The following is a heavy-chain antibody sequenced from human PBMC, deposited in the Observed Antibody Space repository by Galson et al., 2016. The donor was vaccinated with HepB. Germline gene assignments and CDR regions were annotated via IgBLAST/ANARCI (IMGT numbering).Heavy chain of an antibody. V-gene: IGHV1-69*04. D-gene: IGHD3-22*01. CDR2: IIPIFDSA. Sequence: SVKVSCKASGGTSSNYAINWVRQAPGLGLEWMGRIIPIFDSANYAQKFQDRVAITVDKSTSTAYMELSSLRSEDTAVFYCARQDSYDSTGLDYWGQGTLVTVSS. CDR1: GGTSSNYA. J-gene: IGHJ4*02. CDR3: ARQDSYDSTGLDY.